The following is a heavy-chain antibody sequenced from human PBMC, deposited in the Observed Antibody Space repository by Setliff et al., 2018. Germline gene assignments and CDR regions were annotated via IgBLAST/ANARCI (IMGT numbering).Heavy chain of an antibody. CDR3: ARGNFYYFDRTGRGPNWFDP. Sequence: PGGSLRLSCAASGFIFDDYAMHWVRQAPGKGLEWVSGIRAGSDNIAYADSVKGRFTISRDNATNSLYLQMNSLRAEDTAVYYCARGNFYYFDRTGRGPNWFDPWGQGTLVTVSS. CDR1: GFIFDDYA. V-gene: IGHV3-9*01. J-gene: IGHJ5*02. D-gene: IGHD3-22*01. CDR2: IRAGSDNI.